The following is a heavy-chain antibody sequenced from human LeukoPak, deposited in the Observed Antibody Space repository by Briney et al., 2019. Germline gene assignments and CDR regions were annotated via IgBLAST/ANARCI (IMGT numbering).Heavy chain of an antibody. Sequence: GGSLSLSCAAPVFTFSYYWMHWVRQAPGKGPAWVSRINPDGTSTSYADSVKGRFTISRDNAKNTLYLQISSVRAEDTAVYYCARDMWGTCDYWGQGTLVTVSS. CDR1: VFTFSYYW. CDR3: ARDMWGTCDY. D-gene: IGHD1-14*01. V-gene: IGHV3-74*01. CDR2: INPDGTST. J-gene: IGHJ4*02.